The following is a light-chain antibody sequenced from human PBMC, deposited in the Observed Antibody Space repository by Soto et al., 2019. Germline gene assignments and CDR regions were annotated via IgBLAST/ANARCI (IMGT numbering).Light chain of an antibody. CDR3: HQYGTSPFT. J-gene: IGKJ5*01. CDR1: QSVSSSY. CDR2: GTS. Sequence: EIVFMQSPGTLSLSPGERATLSCRASQSVSSSYLAWYQKKPGQAPRLLIFGTSSRATGIPDRFSGSGSGTDFTLTISRLEPEDFAVYYCHQYGTSPFTFGQGTRLEIK. V-gene: IGKV3-20*01.